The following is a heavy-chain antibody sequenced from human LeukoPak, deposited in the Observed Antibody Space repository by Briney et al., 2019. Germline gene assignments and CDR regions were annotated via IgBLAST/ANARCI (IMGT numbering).Heavy chain of an antibody. CDR2: IYDSGST. V-gene: IGHV4-59*08. D-gene: IGHD4-17*01. CDR3: ARRNYGDYAFDY. J-gene: IGHJ4*02. CDR1: GVSISSYY. Sequence: SETLSLTCTVSGVSISSYYWSWIRQPPGKGLEWIGYIYDSGSTKYNPSLKSRVTISVDTSKNQFSLKLSSVTAADTAVYYCARRNYGDYAFDYWGQGTLVTVSS.